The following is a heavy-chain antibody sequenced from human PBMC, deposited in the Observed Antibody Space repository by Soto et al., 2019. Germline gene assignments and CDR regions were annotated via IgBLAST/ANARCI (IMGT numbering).Heavy chain of an antibody. V-gene: IGHV3-7*03. J-gene: IGHJ5*02. CDR2: IKQDGSDK. Sequence: HPGGSLRLSCAASGFTFSSFWMTWVRQAPGKGLECVANIKQDGSDKYYVDSVKGRFTISRDNAKNSLYLQMNSLRAEDTAVYYCARQTRSPESWGQGTLVTVSS. CDR1: GFTFSSFW. CDR3: ARQTRSPES.